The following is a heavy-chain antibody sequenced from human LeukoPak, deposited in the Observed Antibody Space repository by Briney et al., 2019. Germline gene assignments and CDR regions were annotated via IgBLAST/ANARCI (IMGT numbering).Heavy chain of an antibody. J-gene: IGHJ6*02. CDR1: GGTFSSYA. D-gene: IGHD2-15*01. CDR3: ARDRTYCSGGSCYPYYYYGMDV. V-gene: IGHV1-69*04. CDR2: IIPIFGIA. Sequence: ASVKVSCKASGGTFSSYAISWVRQAPGQGLEWMGRIIPIFGIANYAQKFQGRVTITADKSTSTAYMELSSLRSEDRAVYYCARDRTYCSGGSCYPYYYYGMDVWGQGTTVTVSS.